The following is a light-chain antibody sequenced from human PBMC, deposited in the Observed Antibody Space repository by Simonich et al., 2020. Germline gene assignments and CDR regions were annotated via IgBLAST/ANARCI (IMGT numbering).Light chain of an antibody. J-gene: IGLJ1*01. CDR2: EGS. Sequence: QSALTQPASVSGSPGQSITISCTGTSSDVGSYNLVSWYQQHPGKAPKLMIYEGSKTPSGVAIRVSGSKSGNTASLTISGLQAEDEADYYCCSYAGSSTYVFGTGTKVTVL. CDR3: CSYAGSSTYV. V-gene: IGLV2-23*01. CDR1: SSDVGSYNL.